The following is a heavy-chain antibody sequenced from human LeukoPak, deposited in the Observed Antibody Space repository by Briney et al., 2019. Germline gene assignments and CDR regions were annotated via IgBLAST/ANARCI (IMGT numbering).Heavy chain of an antibody. D-gene: IGHD1-26*01. CDR1: GGSISSSNW. V-gene: IGHV4-4*02. J-gene: IGHJ4*02. CDR2: IYHSGST. Sequence: PSETLSLTCAVSGGSISSSNWWSWVRQPPGKGLEWIGEIYHSGSTNYNPSLKSRVTISVDTSKNQFSLKLSSVTAADTAVYYCARVDREPNYFDYWGQGTLVTVSS. CDR3: ARVDREPNYFDY.